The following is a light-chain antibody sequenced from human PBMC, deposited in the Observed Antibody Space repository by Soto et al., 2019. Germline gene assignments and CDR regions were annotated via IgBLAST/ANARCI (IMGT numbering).Light chain of an antibody. V-gene: IGKV3-15*01. CDR3: QQYNNWPLA. CDR1: QSVSVN. J-gene: IGKJ1*01. Sequence: EIVMTQSPATLSVTPGDGATLFCRASQSVSVNLAWYQQKPGQAPRLLIYGASTRATGIPARFSGKGAGTEFTLTISSLQSEDFAVYYCQQYNNWPLAFGQGTKVEIK. CDR2: GAS.